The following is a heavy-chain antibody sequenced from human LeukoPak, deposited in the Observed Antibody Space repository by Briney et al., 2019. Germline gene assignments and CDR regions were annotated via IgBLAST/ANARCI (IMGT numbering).Heavy chain of an antibody. CDR1: GFSFSGHW. V-gene: IGHV3-74*01. Sequence: GGSLRLSCTASGFSFSGHWMHWARQLPGKGLVWVSRISPTGSTTSYADSVKGRFTISRDDAKNSLYLQMHSLRAEDTAVYYCARALLSGNLYSGSYYPDYWGQGTLVTVSS. CDR2: ISPTGSTT. J-gene: IGHJ4*02. CDR3: ARALLSGNLYSGSYYPDY. D-gene: IGHD1-26*01.